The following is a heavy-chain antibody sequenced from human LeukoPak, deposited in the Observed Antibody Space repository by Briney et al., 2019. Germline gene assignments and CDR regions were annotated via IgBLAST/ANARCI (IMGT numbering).Heavy chain of an antibody. CDR1: GGSISSYY. V-gene: IGHV4-59*01. CDR2: IYYSGST. CDR3: ARDRGYTVTPRYYYYGMDV. J-gene: IGHJ6*02. Sequence: SETLSLTCTVSGGSISSYYWSWIRQPPGKGLEWTGYIYYSGSTNYNPSLKSRVTISVDTSKNQFSLKLSSVTAADTAVYYCARDRGYTVTPRYYYYGMDVWGQGTTVTVSS. D-gene: IGHD4-11*01.